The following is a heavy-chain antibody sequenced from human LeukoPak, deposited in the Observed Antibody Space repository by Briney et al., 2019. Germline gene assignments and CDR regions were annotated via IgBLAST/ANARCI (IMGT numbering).Heavy chain of an antibody. CDR1: GGSISSYY. J-gene: IGHJ6*03. CDR2: IYYSGST. V-gene: IGHV4-59*12. Sequence: SETLSLTCTVSGGSISSYYWSWIRQPPGKGLEWIAYIYYSGSTNYNPSLKSRVTISVDTSKNQFSLKLSSVTAADTAVYYCARGRTGYHLLPTKKDYSYYYVDVWDKGTTVTVSS. D-gene: IGHD2-2*01. CDR3: ARGRTGYHLLPTKKDYSYYYVDV.